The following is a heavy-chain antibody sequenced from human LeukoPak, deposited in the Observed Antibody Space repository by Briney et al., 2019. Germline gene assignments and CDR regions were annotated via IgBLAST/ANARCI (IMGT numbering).Heavy chain of an antibody. V-gene: IGHV3-30*02. Sequence: PGGSLRLSCAASGFTFSSYGMHWVRQAPGKGLEWVAFIRYDGSNEYYADSVKGRFTISRDNSKNTLYLQMNSLRAEDTAVYYCAKDLHCSGGSCHGIDYWGQGTLVTVSS. CDR2: IRYDGSNE. J-gene: IGHJ4*02. D-gene: IGHD2-15*01. CDR3: AKDLHCSGGSCHGIDY. CDR1: GFTFSSYG.